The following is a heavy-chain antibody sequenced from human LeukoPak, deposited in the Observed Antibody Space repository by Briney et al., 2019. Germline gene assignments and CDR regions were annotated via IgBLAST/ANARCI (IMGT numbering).Heavy chain of an antibody. V-gene: IGHV3-21*01. D-gene: IGHD6-13*01. J-gene: IGHJ4*02. CDR3: ARDAPSRIAAAAKYYFDY. Sequence: GGSLRLSCAASGFTISINYMSWVRQAPGKGLEWVSSISSSSSYIYYADSVKGRFTISRDNAKNSLYLQMNSLRAEDTAVYYCARDAPSRIAAAAKYYFDYWGQGTLVTVSS. CDR1: GFTISINY. CDR2: ISSSSSYI.